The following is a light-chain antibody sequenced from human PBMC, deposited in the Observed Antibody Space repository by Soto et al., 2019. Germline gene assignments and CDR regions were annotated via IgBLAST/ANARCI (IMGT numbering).Light chain of an antibody. CDR3: SSYTSSSTGV. J-gene: IGLJ1*01. V-gene: IGLV2-14*01. CDR1: SSDVGGYNY. Sequence: QSAPTQPASVSGSPGQSITISCTGTSSDVGGYNYVSWYQQHPGKAPKLMIYDVSNRPSGVSNRFSGSKSGNTASLTISGLQAEDEADYYCSSYTSSSTGVFGTGTKVTV. CDR2: DVS.